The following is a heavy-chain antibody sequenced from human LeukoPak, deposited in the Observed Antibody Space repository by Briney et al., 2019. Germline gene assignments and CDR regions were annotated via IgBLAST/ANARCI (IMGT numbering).Heavy chain of an antibody. D-gene: IGHD3-22*01. CDR3: ARETYYYDSSGYSPGIY. CDR2: INPSGGST. CDR1: GYTFTSYY. Sequence: ASVKVSCKASGYTFTSYYMHWVRQAPGLGLEGMGIINPSGGSTSYAQKFQGRVTMTRDTSTSTVYMELSSLRSEDTAVYYCARETYYYDSSGYSPGIYWGQGTLVTVSS. V-gene: IGHV1-46*01. J-gene: IGHJ4*02.